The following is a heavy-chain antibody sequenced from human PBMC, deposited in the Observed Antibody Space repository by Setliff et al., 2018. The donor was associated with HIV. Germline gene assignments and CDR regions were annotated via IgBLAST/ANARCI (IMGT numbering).Heavy chain of an antibody. CDR1: GYSITGDYY. J-gene: IGHJ6*03. CDR3: ARVSYDYASYYMDV. D-gene: IGHD3-16*01. Sequence: SETLSLTCAVSGYSITGDYYWGWIRQPPGKGLEWIGIFYHSGSTYYNPSLKSRVTISLDTSKNQFSLKLSSVTAADTAVYYCARVSYDYASYYMDVWGKGTTVTVSS. CDR2: FYHSGST. V-gene: IGHV4-38-2*01.